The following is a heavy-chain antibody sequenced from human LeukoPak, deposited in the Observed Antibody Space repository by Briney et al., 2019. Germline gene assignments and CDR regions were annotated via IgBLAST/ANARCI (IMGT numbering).Heavy chain of an antibody. Sequence: GGSLRLSCAASGFTFSNYVMTWVRQAPGKGLEWVSTMKGSDGRAWYADSVKGRFTISRDNSRNTMFLQMNSLRADDTAVYYCAKGTGNPHYFHYYSDVWGKGTTVTVSS. CDR3: AKGTGNPHYFHYYSDV. D-gene: IGHD2/OR15-2a*01. V-gene: IGHV3-23*01. CDR1: GFTFSNYV. CDR2: MKGSDGRA. J-gene: IGHJ6*03.